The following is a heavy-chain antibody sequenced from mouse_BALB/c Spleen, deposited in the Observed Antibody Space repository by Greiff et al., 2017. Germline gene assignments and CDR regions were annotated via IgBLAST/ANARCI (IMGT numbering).Heavy chain of an antibody. D-gene: IGHD1-2*01. CDR3: ARDVGFTTATD. Sequence: EVQGVESGGGLVKPGGSLKLSCAASGFTFSDYYMYWVRQTPEKRLEWVATISDGGSYTYYPDSVKGRFTISRDNAKNNLYLQMSSLKSEDTAMYYCARDVGFTTATDWGQGTLVTVSA. CDR1: GFTFSDYY. V-gene: IGHV5-4*02. J-gene: IGHJ3*01. CDR2: ISDGGSYT.